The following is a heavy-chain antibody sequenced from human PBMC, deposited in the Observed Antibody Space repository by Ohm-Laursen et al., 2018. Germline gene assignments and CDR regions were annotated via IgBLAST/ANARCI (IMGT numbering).Heavy chain of an antibody. Sequence: TLSLTCTVSGVSINSGDYHWSWIRQHPGKGLEWIGFIYYSVTTYYNPSLKSRVTISVDTSKNQFSLKLSSVTAADTALYYCARIESDSGGYWYFGMDVWGQGTTVTVSS. V-gene: IGHV4-31*03. CDR1: GVSINSGDYH. CDR2: IYYSVTT. CDR3: ARIESDSGGYWYFGMDV. J-gene: IGHJ6*02. D-gene: IGHD3-22*01.